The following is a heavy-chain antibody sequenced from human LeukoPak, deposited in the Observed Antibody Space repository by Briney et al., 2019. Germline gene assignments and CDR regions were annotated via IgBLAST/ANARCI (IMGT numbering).Heavy chain of an antibody. V-gene: IGHV4-39*07. D-gene: IGHD3-10*01. J-gene: IGHJ4*02. CDR2: FYYFGST. CDR3: ARENPITMVRGVIVGYFDY. CDR1: SGSINSSGHY. Sequence: SETLSLTCTVSSGSINSSGHYWGWVRQPPGKGLEWIGSFYYFGSTYYNPSLKSRVTISVDTSKNQFSLRLSSVTAADTAVYYCARENPITMVRGVIVGYFDYWGQGTLVTVSS.